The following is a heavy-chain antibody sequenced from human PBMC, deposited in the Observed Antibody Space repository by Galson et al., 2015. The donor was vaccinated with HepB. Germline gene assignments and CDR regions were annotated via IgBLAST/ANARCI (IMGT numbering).Heavy chain of an antibody. CDR3: ARDYREQWLVPTSDY. J-gene: IGHJ4*02. Sequence: SVKVSCKASGYTFTSYGISWVRQAPGQGLEWMGWISAYNGNTNYAQKLQGRVTMTTDTSTSTAYMELRSLRSDDTAVYYCARDYREQWLVPTSDYWGQGTLVTVSS. D-gene: IGHD6-19*01. V-gene: IGHV1-18*01. CDR1: GYTFTSYG. CDR2: ISAYNGNT.